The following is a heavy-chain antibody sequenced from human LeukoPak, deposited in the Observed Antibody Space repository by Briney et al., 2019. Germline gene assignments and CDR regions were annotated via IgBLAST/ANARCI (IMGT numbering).Heavy chain of an antibody. J-gene: IGHJ1*01. CDR2: IKQDGSEK. CDR1: GFTFSSYW. CDR3: AGEWGIYCSSTSCLGGYFQH. V-gene: IGHV3-7*01. D-gene: IGHD2-2*01. Sequence: GGSLRLSCAASGFTFSSYWMGWVRQAPGKGLEWVANIKQDGSEKYYVDSVKGRFTISRDNAKNSLYLQMNSLRAEDTAVYYCAGEWGIYCSSTSCLGGYFQHWGQGTLVTVSS.